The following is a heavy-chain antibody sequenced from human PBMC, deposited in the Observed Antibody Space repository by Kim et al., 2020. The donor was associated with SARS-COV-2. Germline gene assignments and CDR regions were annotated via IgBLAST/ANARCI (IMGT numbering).Heavy chain of an antibody. D-gene: IGHD4-17*01. Sequence: SETLSLTCAVYGGSFSGYYWSWIRQPPGKGLEWIGEINHSGSTNYNPSLKSRVTISVDTSKNQFSLKLSSVTAADTAVYYCARGGTVTTLRYGKRHGYYFDYWGQGTLVTVSS. CDR3: ARGGTVTTLRYGKRHGYYFDY. CDR1: GGSFSGYY. V-gene: IGHV4-34*01. CDR2: INHSGST. J-gene: IGHJ4*02.